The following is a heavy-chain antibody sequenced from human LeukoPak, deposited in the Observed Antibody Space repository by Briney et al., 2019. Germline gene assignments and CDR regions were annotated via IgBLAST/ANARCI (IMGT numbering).Heavy chain of an antibody. V-gene: IGHV6-1*01. J-gene: IGHJ4*02. CDR3: ARSPEACDSCGCDY. D-gene: IGHD2-21*01. CDR1: GDSVSSNSAA. Sequence: SQTLSLTCAISGDSVSSNSAAWNWIRQSPSRGLEWLGRTYYRSKWNNDYAVSVKSRITINPDTAKNQFSLQLKSVTPEDTAVYYCARSPEACDSCGCDYWGQGALVTVSS. CDR2: TYYRSKWNN.